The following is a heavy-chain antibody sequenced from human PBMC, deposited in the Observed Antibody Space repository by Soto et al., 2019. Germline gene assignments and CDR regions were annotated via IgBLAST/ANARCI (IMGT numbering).Heavy chain of an antibody. CDR3: ARAGYDRSDHEDPQGGAFDV. Sequence: QVQLVQSGPEVKKPGASMRVSCKASGFILNHYVINWVRQAPGQGIEWVGGLSGQSQNAHYAEKFQDGITITNDTSTATSYLEVTSLRSDDSAVYFCARAGYDRSDHEDPQGGAFDVWGLGTVVTVSS. D-gene: IGHD5-12*01. CDR2: LSGQSQNA. V-gene: IGHV1-18*01. J-gene: IGHJ3*01. CDR1: GFILNHYV.